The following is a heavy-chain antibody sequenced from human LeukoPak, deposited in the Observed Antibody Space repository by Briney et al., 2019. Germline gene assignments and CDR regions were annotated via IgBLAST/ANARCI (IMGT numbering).Heavy chain of an antibody. Sequence: GGSLRLSCTASGFTFSSYAMSWVRQAPGKGLEWVSTVTVSGGGTYYGDSVKGRITISRDNSKNTLYLQMNSLRAEDTAVYYCAKRAARPAYYFDFWGQGTLVTISS. J-gene: IGHJ4*02. CDR1: GFTFSSYA. CDR3: AKRAARPAYYFDF. CDR2: VTVSGGGT. V-gene: IGHV3-23*01. D-gene: IGHD6-6*01.